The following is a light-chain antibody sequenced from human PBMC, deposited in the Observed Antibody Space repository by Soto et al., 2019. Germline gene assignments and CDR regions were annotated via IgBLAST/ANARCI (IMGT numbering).Light chain of an antibody. V-gene: IGLV1-51*01. CDR1: SSNIGENY. CDR2: DNN. CDR3: APWDSSLNAWV. J-gene: IGLJ3*02. Sequence: QSVLTQPPSVSAAPEQKVTISCSGSSSNIGENYVSWYQQLPGTAPKLLIYDNNQRPSGIPDRFSVSKSATSATLGISGLQTGDEADYYCAPWDSSLNAWVFGGGTKLTVL.